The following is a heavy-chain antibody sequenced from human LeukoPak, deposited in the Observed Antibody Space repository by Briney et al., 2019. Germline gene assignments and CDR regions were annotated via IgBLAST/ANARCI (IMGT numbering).Heavy chain of an antibody. D-gene: IGHD1-26*01. V-gene: IGHV3-7*03. J-gene: IGHJ4*02. CDR2: IKQDGSEK. Sequence: GGSLRLSCAASGFTFGSYWMSWVRQAPGKGLEWVANIKQDGSEKYYVDSVKGRFTISRDNAKNSLYLQMNSLRAEDTAVYYCARVGSYYFRYFDYWGQGTLVTVSS. CDR1: GFTFGSYW. CDR3: ARVGSYYFRYFDY.